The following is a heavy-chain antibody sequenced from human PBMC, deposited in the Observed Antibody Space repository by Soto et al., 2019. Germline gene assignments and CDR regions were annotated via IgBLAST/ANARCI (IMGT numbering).Heavy chain of an antibody. D-gene: IGHD3-9*01. J-gene: IGHJ6*02. Sequence: SETLSLTCAVYDGSFSGYYWGWIRHPPGKVLEWIGEINNRXNTNANPTLNSRATMSIDTSKNQFSLRLRSVAAADTAVYYCARADYEMLTGSYAMDVWAQGTTVTVSS. CDR2: INNRXNT. CDR1: DGSFSGYY. V-gene: IGHV4-34*04. CDR3: ARADYEMLTGSYAMDV.